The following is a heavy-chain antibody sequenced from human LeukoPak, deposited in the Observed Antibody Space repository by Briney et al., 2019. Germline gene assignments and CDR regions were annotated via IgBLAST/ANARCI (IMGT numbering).Heavy chain of an antibody. CDR2: ISYSGTT. J-gene: IGHJ4*02. CDR3: AANSADYNTLGSSYKV. CDR1: GGSISSSSYY. Sequence: SETLSLTCTVSGGSISSSSYYWGWIRQPPGKGLEWIGSISYSGTTYYNPSLESRVTISVDTSKNHFSLELSSVTAADTAVYYCAANSADYNTLGSSYKVWGQGTLVTVSS. D-gene: IGHD3-10*01. V-gene: IGHV4-39*02.